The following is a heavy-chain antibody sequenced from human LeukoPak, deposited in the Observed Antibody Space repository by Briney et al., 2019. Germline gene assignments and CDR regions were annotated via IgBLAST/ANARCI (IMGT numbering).Heavy chain of an antibody. CDR1: GLTFSSYA. CDR3: AKAPGGLFDP. CDR2: ISGSGGNT. J-gene: IGHJ5*02. D-gene: IGHD1-14*01. V-gene: IGHV3-23*01. Sequence: PGGSLRLSCAASGLTFSSYAVSWVRQAPGKGLEWVSAISGSGGNTYYADSVKGRFTISRDNSKNTLYLQMNSLRAEDSAVYYCAKAPGGLFDPWGQGTLVTVSS.